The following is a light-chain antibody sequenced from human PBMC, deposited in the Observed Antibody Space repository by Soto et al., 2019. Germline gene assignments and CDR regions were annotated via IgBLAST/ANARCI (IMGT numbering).Light chain of an antibody. CDR3: QQYGSSPRT. CDR2: GAS. J-gene: IGKJ1*01. CDR1: QSVSSSD. Sequence: EIVLTQSPGTLSLSLGERVTLSCRASQSVSSSDLAWYQQKPGQAPRLLIYGASTRATGIPDRFSGSGSGTDFTLTISRLEPEDFAVYYCQQYGSSPRTFGQGPKVDIK. V-gene: IGKV3-20*01.